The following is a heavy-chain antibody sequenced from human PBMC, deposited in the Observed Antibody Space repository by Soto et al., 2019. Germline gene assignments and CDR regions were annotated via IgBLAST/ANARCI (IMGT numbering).Heavy chain of an antibody. CDR1: GGSISTFY. CDR3: TREYNYGHNWFDP. J-gene: IGHJ5*02. D-gene: IGHD3-10*01. CDR2: VYYSGST. V-gene: IGHV4-59*01. Sequence: VTLSLTCTVSGGSISTFYCTWIRQSPGKGLEWIGYVYYSGSTDYNPSLRSRVTISVDTSKNQFSLELRSVTPADIAVYYCTREYNYGHNWFDPWGQGTLVTVSS.